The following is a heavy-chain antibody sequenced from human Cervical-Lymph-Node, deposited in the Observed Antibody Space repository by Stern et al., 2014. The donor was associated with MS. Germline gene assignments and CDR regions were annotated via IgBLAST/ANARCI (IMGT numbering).Heavy chain of an antibody. V-gene: IGHV3-11*01. Sequence: QVQLVESGGGLVKPGGSLRLSCAASGFTFSDYYMSWIRQAPGKGLEWVSYISSSGSTIYYADSVKGRFTISRDNAKNSLYLQMNSLRAEDTAVYYCAVVAATADYYYYGMDVWGQGTTVTVSS. D-gene: IGHD2-15*01. CDR3: AVVAATADYYYYGMDV. CDR2: ISSSGSTI. J-gene: IGHJ6*02. CDR1: GFTFSDYY.